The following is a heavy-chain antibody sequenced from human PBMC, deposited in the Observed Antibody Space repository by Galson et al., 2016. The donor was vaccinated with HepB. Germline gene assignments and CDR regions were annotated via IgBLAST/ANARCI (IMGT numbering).Heavy chain of an antibody. D-gene: IGHD6-13*01. V-gene: IGHV3-48*03. CDR1: GFTFRRFE. CDR3: ARVREQQLLDAFDI. Sequence: SLSLSCAASGFTFRRFEMNWVRQAPGKGLEWLSYISSSGTTIYYADSVKGRFTISRDNVKKSLYLQMNSLRPEDTAVYYCARVREQQLLDAFDIWGQGTMGTGS. CDR2: ISSSGTTI. J-gene: IGHJ3*02.